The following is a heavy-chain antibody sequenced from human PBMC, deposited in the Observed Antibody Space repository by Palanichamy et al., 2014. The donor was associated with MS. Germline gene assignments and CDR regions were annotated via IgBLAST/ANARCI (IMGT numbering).Heavy chain of an antibody. J-gene: IGHJ4*02. V-gene: IGHV4-34*01. Sequence: QVQLQQWGAGLLKPSETLSLTCAVYGGSFSGYRWSWIRQPPGKGLEWIGEIDPSGSTKYNPEYNPSLKSRVTISVDMSKKQFSLKLTSVTAADTAVYYCATQSHVVLGDSWGQGTLVTVSP. CDR1: GGSFSGYR. D-gene: IGHD2-15*01. CDR3: ATQSHVVLGDS. CDR2: IDPSGST.